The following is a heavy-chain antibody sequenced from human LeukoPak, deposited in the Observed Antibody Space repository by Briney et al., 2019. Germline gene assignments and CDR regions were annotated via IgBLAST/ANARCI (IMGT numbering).Heavy chain of an antibody. J-gene: IGHJ4*02. D-gene: IGHD4-23*01. CDR1: GGSISSYY. Sequence: SETLSLTCTVSGGSISSYYWSWIRQPPGKGLEWLRYIYYSGSTNYNPSLKSRLTISVDTSKNQFSLKLSSVTAADTAVYYCARYGGQSEFDYWGQGTLVTVSS. V-gene: IGHV4-59*08. CDR3: ARYGGQSEFDY. CDR2: IYYSGST.